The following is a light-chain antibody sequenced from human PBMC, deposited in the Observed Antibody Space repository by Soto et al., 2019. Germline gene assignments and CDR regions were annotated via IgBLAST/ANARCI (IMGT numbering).Light chain of an antibody. V-gene: IGLV2-14*01. CDR1: SSDVGGYNY. J-gene: IGLJ1*01. Sequence: QSALTQPASGSGSPGQSITISFTGTSSDVGGYNYVSWYQQHPGKAPKLMIYEVSNRPSGVSNRFSGSKSGNTASLTISGLQAEDEADYYCSSYTRSSTYVFGTGTKLTVL. CDR2: EVS. CDR3: SSYTRSSTYV.